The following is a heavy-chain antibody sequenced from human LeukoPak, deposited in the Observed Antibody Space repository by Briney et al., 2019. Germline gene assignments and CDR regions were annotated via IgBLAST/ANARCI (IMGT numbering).Heavy chain of an antibody. CDR3: AKDPSYYYDSSGYWYFDL. V-gene: IGHV3-23*01. CDR2: IGGSGGST. CDR1: GFTFTIFA. Sequence: GGSLRLSCAASGFTFTIFAMSWVRQAPGKGLEWVSAIGGSGGSTYYADSVKGRFTISRDNSKNTLYLQMNSLRAEDTAVYYCAKDPSYYYDSSGYWYFDLWGRGTLVTVSS. J-gene: IGHJ2*01. D-gene: IGHD3-22*01.